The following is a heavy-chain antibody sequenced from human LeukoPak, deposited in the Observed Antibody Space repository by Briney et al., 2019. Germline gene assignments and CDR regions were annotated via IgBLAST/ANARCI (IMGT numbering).Heavy chain of an antibody. CDR1: GFIFSSYF. V-gene: IGHV3-23*01. J-gene: IGHJ4*02. CDR3: ARSSGGNFDY. Sequence: GGSLRLSCAASGFIFSSYFMSWVRQAPGKGLEWVSAISGSLGSTYYADAVKGRFTISRDNSKNTLYLQMNNLRAEDTAIYFCARSSGGNFDYWGQGTLVAVSS. CDR2: ISGSLGST. D-gene: IGHD3-22*01.